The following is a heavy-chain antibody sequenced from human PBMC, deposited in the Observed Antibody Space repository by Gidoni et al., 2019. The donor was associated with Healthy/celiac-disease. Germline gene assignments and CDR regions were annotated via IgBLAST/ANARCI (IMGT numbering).Heavy chain of an antibody. V-gene: IGHV4-39*01. D-gene: IGHD1-26*01. Sequence: QLQLQESGPGLVKPSETLSLTYTVSGGSISSSRYYWGWIRQPPGKGLEWIGSIYYSGSTYYHPSLKSRVTISVDTSKNQFSLKLSSVTAADTAVYYCAIIRTLSGSYYADDWYFDLWGRGTLVTVSS. CDR3: AIIRTLSGSYYADDWYFDL. CDR1: GGSISSSRYY. J-gene: IGHJ2*01. CDR2: IYYSGST.